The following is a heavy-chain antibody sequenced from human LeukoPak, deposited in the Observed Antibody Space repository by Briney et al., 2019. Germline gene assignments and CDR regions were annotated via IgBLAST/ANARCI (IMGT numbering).Heavy chain of an antibody. CDR2: MNPNSGNT. J-gene: IGHJ6*03. CDR3: ARSSHSPKIFGVVIIPRNYYMDV. Sequence: ASVKVSCKASGYTFTSYDINWVRQATGQGLEWMGWMNPNSGNTGYAQKFQGRVTMTRNTSISTAYMELSSLRSEDTAVYYCARSSHSPKIFGVVIIPRNYYMDVWGKGTTVTVS. CDR1: GYTFTSYD. V-gene: IGHV1-8*01. D-gene: IGHD3-3*01.